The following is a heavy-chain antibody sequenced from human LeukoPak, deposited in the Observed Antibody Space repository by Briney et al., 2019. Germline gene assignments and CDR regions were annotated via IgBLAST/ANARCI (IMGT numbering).Heavy chain of an antibody. D-gene: IGHD6-19*01. CDR1: GGSISSGSYY. J-gene: IGHJ4*02. Sequence: SETLSITCTVSGGSISSGSYYWSWIRQPAGKGLEWIGRIYTSGSTNYNPSLKSRVTISVDTSKNQFSLRLSSVTAADTAVYYCARGAVADDYYFDYWGQGTLVTVSS. CDR2: IYTSGST. V-gene: IGHV4-61*02. CDR3: ARGAVADDYYFDY.